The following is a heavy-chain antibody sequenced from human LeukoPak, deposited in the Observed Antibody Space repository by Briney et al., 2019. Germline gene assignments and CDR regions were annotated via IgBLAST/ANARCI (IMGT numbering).Heavy chain of an antibody. CDR1: GGSISSGSYY. CDR2: IYTSGST. V-gene: IGHV4-61*02. J-gene: IGHJ4*02. CDR3: VRDFGTGSSDY. D-gene: IGHD1-1*01. Sequence: PSETLSLTCTVSGGSISSGSYYWSWIRRPAGKGLEWIGRIYTSGSTNYNPSLKSRVTISVDTSKNQFSLKLSSVTAADTAVYFCVRDFGTGSSDYWGQGALVTVSS.